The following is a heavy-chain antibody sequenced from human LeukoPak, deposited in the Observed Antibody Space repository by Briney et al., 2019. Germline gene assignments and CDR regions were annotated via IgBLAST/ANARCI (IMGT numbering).Heavy chain of an antibody. V-gene: IGHV4-34*01. J-gene: IGHJ4*02. CDR3: VRLGYSSSWDDFDY. CDR2: INLSGST. D-gene: IGHD6-13*01. Sequence: PSETLSLTCAVYGGSFSGYYWSWIRQPPGKGLEWIGEINLSGSTNYNPSLKSRVTISVDTSKNQFSLKLSSVAAADTAVYYCVRLGYSSSWDDFDYWGQGTLVTVSS. CDR1: GGSFSGYY.